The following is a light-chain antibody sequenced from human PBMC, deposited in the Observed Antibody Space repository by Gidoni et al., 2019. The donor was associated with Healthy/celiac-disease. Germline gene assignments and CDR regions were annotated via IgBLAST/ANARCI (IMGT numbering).Light chain of an antibody. Sequence: DIVMPQTPLSLSVTPGQPASISCKSSQSLLHSDGNTYLYWYLQNPGQSPQRLINEVSSRFSGGPDRFRGSGSGTDVTLKISRVEAEDVGVYYCMQGIHLRRTFGQGTKVEIK. CDR1: QSLLHSDGNTY. J-gene: IGKJ1*01. V-gene: IGKV2-29*02. CDR3: MQGIHLRRT. CDR2: EVS.